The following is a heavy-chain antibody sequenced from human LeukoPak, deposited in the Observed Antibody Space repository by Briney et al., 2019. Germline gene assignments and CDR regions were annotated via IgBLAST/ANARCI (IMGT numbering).Heavy chain of an antibody. Sequence: GRSLRLSCAASGFAFRTYAMYWVRQAPGKGLEWVAIMSYDGRSEYYADSVKGRFTISRDNTKNALFLKMSRLRPEDTANYHCARGYGSGSSYFDYWGQGTLVTVSS. CDR2: MSYDGRSE. J-gene: IGHJ4*02. V-gene: IGHV3-30-3*01. CDR1: GFAFRTYA. D-gene: IGHD3-10*01. CDR3: ARGYGSGSSYFDY.